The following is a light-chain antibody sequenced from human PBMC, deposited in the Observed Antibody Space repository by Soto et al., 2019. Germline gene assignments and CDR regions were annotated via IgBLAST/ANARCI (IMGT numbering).Light chain of an antibody. J-gene: IGKJ5*01. Sequence: VLTQFPGTLSLSPGERATLSCRASQSVISDYLAWYQQKPGQAPRLLISGASSRATGIPDRFSGSGSGTEFTLTISSLQSEDFAVYYCQQYNNWSFGQGTRLEIK. V-gene: IGKV3D-15*01. CDR1: QSVISDY. CDR2: GAS. CDR3: QQYNNWS.